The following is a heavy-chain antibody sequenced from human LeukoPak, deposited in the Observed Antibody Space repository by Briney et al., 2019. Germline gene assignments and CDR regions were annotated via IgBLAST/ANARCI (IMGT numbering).Heavy chain of an antibody. CDR1: GFTVSSNY. J-gene: IGHJ4*02. CDR3: ARDAPSRDGYNLGY. D-gene: IGHD5-24*01. Sequence: GGSLRLSCAASGFTVSSNYMSWVRQAPGKGLEWVSVIYSGGSTYYADSVKGRFTISRGNSKNTLYLQMNSLRAEDTAVYYCARDAPSRDGYNLGYWGQGTLVTVSS. V-gene: IGHV3-53*01. CDR2: IYSGGST.